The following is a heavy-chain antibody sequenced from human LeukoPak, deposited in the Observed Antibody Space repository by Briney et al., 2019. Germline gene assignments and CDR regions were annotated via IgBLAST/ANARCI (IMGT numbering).Heavy chain of an antibody. D-gene: IGHD5-24*01. V-gene: IGHV3-23*01. J-gene: IGHJ4*02. CDR1: GFTFSNYA. CDR2: IRSSGGDT. Sequence: GGSLRLSCAASGFTFSNYAMSWVRQAPGKGLEWVSVIRSSGGDTYYADSVKGRFTISRDNSKNTLYLQMNSLRVEDTAVYYCARAKDGTNILDYWGQGTLVTVSS. CDR3: ARAKDGTNILDY.